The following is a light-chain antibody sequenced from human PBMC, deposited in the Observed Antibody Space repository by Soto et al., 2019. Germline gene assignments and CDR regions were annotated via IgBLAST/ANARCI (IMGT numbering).Light chain of an antibody. CDR1: QSVSTDY. Sequence: EVVLTQSPGTLSVSPGERGTLSCRASQSVSTDYLAWYQQKPGHTPRLLIYRASTRTIGVPQRFSASGSGTEFSLTISSLEPEDSAVYYCQQRSDWPGTFGQGTKVDIK. CDR2: RAS. J-gene: IGKJ2*01. CDR3: QQRSDWPGT. V-gene: IGKV3D-20*02.